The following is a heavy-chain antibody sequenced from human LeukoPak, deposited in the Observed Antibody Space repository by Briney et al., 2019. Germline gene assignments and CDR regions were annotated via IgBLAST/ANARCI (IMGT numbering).Heavy chain of an antibody. CDR2: MNPNSGNT. D-gene: IGHD5-12*01. J-gene: IGHJ4*02. CDR1: GYTFTSYD. Sequence: ASVTVSCKASGYTFTSYDINWVRQATGQGLEWMGWMNPNSGNTGYAQKFQGRVTMTRNTSISTAYMELSSLRSEDTAVYYCARGRRNKKWPLPFYWGQGTLVTVSS. V-gene: IGHV1-8*01. CDR3: ARGRRNKKWPLPFY.